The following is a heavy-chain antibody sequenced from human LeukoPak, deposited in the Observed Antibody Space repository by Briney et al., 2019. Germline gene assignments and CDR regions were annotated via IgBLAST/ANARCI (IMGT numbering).Heavy chain of an antibody. CDR3: ARLHLYYYDSSGYCNWFDP. J-gene: IGHJ5*02. V-gene: IGHV3-74*01. CDR2: INSDGSST. Sequence: EGSLRLSCAASGFTFSSYWMHWVRQAPGKGLVWVSRINSDGSSTSYADSVKGRFTISRDNAKNTLYLQMNSLRAEDTAVYYCARLHLYYYDSSGYCNWFDPWGQGTLVTVSS. D-gene: IGHD3-22*01. CDR1: GFTFSSYW.